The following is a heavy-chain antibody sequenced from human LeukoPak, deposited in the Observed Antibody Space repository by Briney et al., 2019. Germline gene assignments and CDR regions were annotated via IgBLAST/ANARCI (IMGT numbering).Heavy chain of an antibody. Sequence: ASVKVSCKASGYIFTGYYMHWVRQAPGQGLEWMGWINPNSGGTNYAQKFQGRVTMTRDTSISTAYMDLSRLRSDDTAVYYCARVLYYYDSSRYPRPLESTPDELYYFDYWGQGTLVTVSS. J-gene: IGHJ4*02. CDR2: INPNSGGT. CDR1: GYIFTGYY. CDR3: ARVLYYYDSSRYPRPLESTPDELYYFDY. D-gene: IGHD3-22*01. V-gene: IGHV1-2*02.